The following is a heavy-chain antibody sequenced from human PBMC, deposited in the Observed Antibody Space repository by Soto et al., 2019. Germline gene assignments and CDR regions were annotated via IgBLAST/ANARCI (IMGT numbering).Heavy chain of an antibody. CDR1: GGTFSSYA. V-gene: IGHV1-69*01. CDR2: IIPIFGTA. J-gene: IGHJ5*02. D-gene: IGHD6-13*01. CDR3: ARVGAGYSSSWPVGWFDP. Sequence: QVQLVQSGAEVKKPGSSVKVSSKASGGTFSSYAISWVRQAPGQGLEWMGGIIPIFGTANYAQKFQGRVTITADESTSTAYMELSSLRSEDTAVYYCARVGAGYSSSWPVGWFDPWGQGTLVTVSS.